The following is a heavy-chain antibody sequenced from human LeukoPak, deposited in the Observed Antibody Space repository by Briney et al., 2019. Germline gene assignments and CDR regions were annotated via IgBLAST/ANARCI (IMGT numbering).Heavy chain of an antibody. J-gene: IGHJ4*02. Sequence: ASVKVSCKASGYTFTGYYMHWVRQAPGQGLEWMGWINPNSGGTNYAQKFQGRVTMTEDTSTDTAYMELSSLRSEDTAVYYCLAQYQLLWAEYWGQGTLVTVSS. CDR2: INPNSGGT. CDR3: LAQYQLLWAEY. CDR1: GYTFTGYY. V-gene: IGHV1-2*02. D-gene: IGHD2-2*01.